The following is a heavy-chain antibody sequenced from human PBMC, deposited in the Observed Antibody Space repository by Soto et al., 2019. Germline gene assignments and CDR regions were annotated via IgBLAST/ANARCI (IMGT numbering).Heavy chain of an antibody. D-gene: IGHD6-6*01. Sequence: GGSLRLSCAASGFTFSNYAMSWVRQAPGKGLEWVSAISGSGGNTYYADSVKGRFTISRDSSKNTLYLQMNSLRAEDTALFYCALMDFSGSAPYFDYWGQGTLVTVSS. CDR2: ISGSGGNT. CDR1: GFTFSNYA. J-gene: IGHJ4*02. CDR3: ALMDFSGSAPYFDY. V-gene: IGHV3-23*01.